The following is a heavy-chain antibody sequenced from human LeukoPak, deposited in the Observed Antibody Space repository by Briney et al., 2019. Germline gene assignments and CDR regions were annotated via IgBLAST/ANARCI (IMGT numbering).Heavy chain of an antibody. CDR1: GFTVSSNY. D-gene: IGHD1-26*01. CDR3: ARAGGSYWMGAKFDF. V-gene: IGHV3-53*01. J-gene: IGHJ4*02. CDR2: IYSGGST. Sequence: GGSLRLSCAASGFTVSSNYMSWVRQAPGKGLEWVSVIYSGGSTYYADSVKGRFTISRDNAKNSVFLQMDSLRAEDTAVYCCARAGGSYWMGAKFDFWGQGILVTVSS.